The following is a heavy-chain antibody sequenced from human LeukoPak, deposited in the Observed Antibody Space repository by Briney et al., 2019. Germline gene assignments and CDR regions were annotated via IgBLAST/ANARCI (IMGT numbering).Heavy chain of an antibody. J-gene: IGHJ6*03. D-gene: IGHD2-2*03. CDR3: ARDGGYCSSTSCYGRRGRYYYYYMDV. V-gene: IGHV4-4*07. CDR2: IYISGST. Sequence: SETLSLTCTVSGGSISSYYWSWIRQPAGKGLEWIGRIYISGSTNYNSSLKSRVTMSVDTSKNQFSLKLSSVTAADTAVYYCARDGGYCSSTSCYGRRGRYYYYYMDVWGKGTTVTISS. CDR1: GGSISSYY.